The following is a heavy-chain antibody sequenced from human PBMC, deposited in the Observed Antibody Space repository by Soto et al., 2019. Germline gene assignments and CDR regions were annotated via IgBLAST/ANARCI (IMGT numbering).Heavy chain of an antibody. D-gene: IGHD4-17*01. CDR2: ISYDGSNK. Sequence: GGSLRLSCAASGFTFSSYAMHWVRQAPGKGLEWVAVISYDGSNKYYADSVKGRFTISRDNSKNTLYLQMNSLRAEDTAVYYCARGPTVVTPPDYWGQGTLVTVSS. V-gene: IGHV3-30-3*01. J-gene: IGHJ4*02. CDR3: ARGPTVVTPPDY. CDR1: GFTFSSYA.